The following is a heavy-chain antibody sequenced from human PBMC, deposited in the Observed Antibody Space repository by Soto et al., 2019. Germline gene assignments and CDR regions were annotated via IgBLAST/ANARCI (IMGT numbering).Heavy chain of an antibody. V-gene: IGHV4-59*06. Sequence: PSETLSLTCTVSGGSISSYYWSWIRQPPGKGLEWIGYIYYSGSTYYNPSLKSRVTISVDTSKNQFSLKLSSVTAADTAVYYCAGIVVVPAASALYGMDVWGQGTTVTVSS. CDR1: GGSISSYY. CDR3: AGIVVVPAASALYGMDV. CDR2: IYYSGST. D-gene: IGHD2-2*01. J-gene: IGHJ6*02.